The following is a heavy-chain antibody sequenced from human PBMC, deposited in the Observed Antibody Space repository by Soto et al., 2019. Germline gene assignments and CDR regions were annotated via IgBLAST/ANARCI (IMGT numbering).Heavy chain of an antibody. V-gene: IGHV1-2*04. D-gene: IGHD3-10*01. CDR2: INPNSGGT. CDR1: GYTFIGYY. J-gene: IGHJ6*02. Sequence: ASVKVSCKASGYTFIGYYIHWVRQAPGQGLEWMGWINPNSGGTNYAQRFQGWVTMTRDRSISTAYMELSRLKSDDTAVYYCSRVGGGLASLGYYGMDVWGQGTTVTVSS. CDR3: SRVGGGLASLGYYGMDV.